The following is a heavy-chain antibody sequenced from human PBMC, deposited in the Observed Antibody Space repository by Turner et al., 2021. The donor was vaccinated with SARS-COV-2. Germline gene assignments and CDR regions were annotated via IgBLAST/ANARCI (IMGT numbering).Heavy chain of an antibody. CDR1: GFNFNKYA. V-gene: IGHV3-23*01. D-gene: IGHD3-22*01. J-gene: IGHJ4*02. CDR3: AKTRDYYYDSSDYPDY. CDR2: ISGSGSYT. Sequence: EVQLLESWGGLVQLGGSLRLSCAASGFNFNKYAMAWVRQAQGKGLEWVAVISGSGSYTYDADSVKGRVTISRDNSKNTLYLQVNSLRAEDTAVYYCAKTRDYYYDSSDYPDYWGQGTLVTVSS.